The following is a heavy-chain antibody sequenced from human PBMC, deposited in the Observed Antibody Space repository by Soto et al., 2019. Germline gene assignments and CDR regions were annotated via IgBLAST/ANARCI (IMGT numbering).Heavy chain of an antibody. V-gene: IGHV4-31*03. J-gene: IGHJ6*02. CDR3: ARYRGGSSSSTSCKYEEYYYYGMDV. Sequence: QVQLQESGPGLVKPSQALSLTCTVSGGCISSGGYYWSWIRQHPGKGLEWIGYIYYSGSTYYNPSLKSRVTISVDTSKNQFSLKLSSVTAADTAVYYCARYRGGSSSSTSCKYEEYYYYGMDVWGQGTTVTVSS. CDR1: GGCISSGGYY. D-gene: IGHD2-2*01. CDR2: IYYSGST.